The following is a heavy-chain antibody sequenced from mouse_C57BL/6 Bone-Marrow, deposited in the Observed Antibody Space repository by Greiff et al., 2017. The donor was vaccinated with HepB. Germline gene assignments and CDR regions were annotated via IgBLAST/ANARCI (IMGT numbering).Heavy chain of an antibody. CDR1: GYTFTSYW. Sequence: EVQLQQSGPELARPGASVKMSCKTSGYTFTSYWMHWVKQRPGRGLEWIGAIYPGNSDTSYNQKFKGKAKLTAVTSASHAYMELSILTNEDSAVYYCTRRPPYYGSPHWYFDVWGTGTTVTVSS. J-gene: IGHJ1*03. CDR2: IYPGNSDT. V-gene: IGHV1-5*01. D-gene: IGHD1-1*01. CDR3: TRRPPYYGSPHWYFDV.